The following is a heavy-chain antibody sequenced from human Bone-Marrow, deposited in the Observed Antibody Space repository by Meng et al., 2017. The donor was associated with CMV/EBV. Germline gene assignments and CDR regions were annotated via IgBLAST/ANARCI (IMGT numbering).Heavy chain of an antibody. Sequence: LRLSCTVSGGSISSGDYYWSWIRQPPGKGLEWIGYIYYSGSTYYNPSLKSRVTISVDTSKNQFSLKLSSVTAADTAVYYCARELAGSGKSYYFDYWGQGTLVAASS. CDR1: GGSISSGDYY. D-gene: IGHD3-10*01. CDR2: IYYSGST. CDR3: ARELAGSGKSYYFDY. J-gene: IGHJ4*02. V-gene: IGHV4-30-4*08.